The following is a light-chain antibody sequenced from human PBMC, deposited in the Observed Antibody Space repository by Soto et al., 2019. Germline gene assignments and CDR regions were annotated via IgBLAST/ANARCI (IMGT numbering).Light chain of an antibody. V-gene: IGLV1-44*01. Sequence: QSVLTQPPSTSGTPGQRVTISCSGSRSSIGSNVVEWYQQLPGTAPKLLIYNNNQRPSGVPDRFSGSKSGTSASLAISGLQSEDEADYYCATWDDRLHGRVFGGGTKLTVL. CDR3: ATWDDRLHGRV. CDR1: RSSIGSNV. J-gene: IGLJ3*02. CDR2: NNN.